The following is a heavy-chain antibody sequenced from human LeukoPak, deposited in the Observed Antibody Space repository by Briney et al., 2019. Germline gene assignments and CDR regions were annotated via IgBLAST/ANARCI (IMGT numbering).Heavy chain of an antibody. CDR3: ASNPPRPGDFNY. CDR2: MSPNNGNT. CDR1: GYTFTNYD. J-gene: IGHJ4*02. V-gene: IGHV1-8*01. D-gene: IGHD7-27*01. Sequence: GASVKVSCKTSGYTFTNYDINWVRQATGQGLEWMGWMSPNNGNTGYAQKFQGRVTMTRDTSINTAYMELSSLRSEDTAVYYCASNPPRPGDFNYWGQGALVTVSS.